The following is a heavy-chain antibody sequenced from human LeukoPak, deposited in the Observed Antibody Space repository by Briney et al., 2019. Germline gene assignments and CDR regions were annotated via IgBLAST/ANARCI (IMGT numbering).Heavy chain of an antibody. D-gene: IGHD2-8*02. CDR3: ARMVGYRAYYYYMDV. V-gene: IGHV3-21*01. CDR2: ISSSSSYI. CDR1: GFTFSSYS. Sequence: GGSLRLSCAASGFTFSSYSMNWVRQAPGKGLEWVSSISSSSSYIYYADSVKGRFTISRDNAKNSLYLQMNSLRAEDTAVYYCARMVGYRAYYYYMDVWGEGTTVTVSS. J-gene: IGHJ6*03.